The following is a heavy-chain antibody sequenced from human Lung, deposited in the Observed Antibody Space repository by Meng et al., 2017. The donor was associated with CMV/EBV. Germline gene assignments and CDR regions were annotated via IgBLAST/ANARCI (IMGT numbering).Heavy chain of an antibody. V-gene: IGHV3-23*01. CDR2: ISENGGSP. CDR3: AKALNSGRPNS. Sequence: GGSLRLSCAASGFIFSDYIMSWVRQAPGRGLEWVSAISENGGSPYYADSVKGRFTISRDNSKNTVSLQMDSLRVEDTATYYCAKALNSGRPNSWGQGTLVXVSS. CDR1: GFIFSDYI. D-gene: IGHD6-6*01. J-gene: IGHJ4*02.